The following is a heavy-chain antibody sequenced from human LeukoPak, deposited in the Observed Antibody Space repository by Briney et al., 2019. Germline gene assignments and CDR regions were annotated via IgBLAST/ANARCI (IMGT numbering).Heavy chain of an antibody. J-gene: IGHJ6*02. V-gene: IGHV5-51*01. CDR2: IYPGDSDT. D-gene: IGHD3-10*01. CDR3: ARLMTLVRGDLKRLPRSCGMDV. Sequence: RGESLKISCKGSGYSFNAYYIAWVRQMPGKDLEWMGAIYPGDSDTTYSPSLQGQVTISADKSATTAYLQWNSLKASDTAIYYCARLMTLVRGDLKRLPRSCGMDVWGQGTTVTVS. CDR1: GYSFNAYY.